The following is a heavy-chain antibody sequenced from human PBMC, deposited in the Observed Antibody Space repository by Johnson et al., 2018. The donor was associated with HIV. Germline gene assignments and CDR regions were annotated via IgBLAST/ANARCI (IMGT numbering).Heavy chain of an antibody. CDR2: IRYDGSNK. D-gene: IGHD5-18*01. Sequence: QVQLVESGGGVVQPGRSLRLSCAASGFTFSSYGMHWVRQAPGKGLEWVAFIRYDGSNKYYADSVKGRFTISRDNSKNTLYLQMNSRRAEDTAVYYCAKVDTAMVNAFDIWGQGTMVTVSS. CDR1: GFTFSSYG. CDR3: AKVDTAMVNAFDI. J-gene: IGHJ3*02. V-gene: IGHV3-30*02.